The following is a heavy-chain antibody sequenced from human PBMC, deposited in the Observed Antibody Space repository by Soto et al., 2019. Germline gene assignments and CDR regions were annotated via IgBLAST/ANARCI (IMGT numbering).Heavy chain of an antibody. CDR3: ARDLAIAVAGMTGGY. J-gene: IGHJ4*02. CDR2: IKMDASEK. CDR1: GFTFGSYW. D-gene: IGHD6-19*01. Sequence: GGSLRLSCAASGFTFGSYWMSWVRQAPGKGLEWLATIKMDASEKKYVDSVKGRFTISRDNAKNSLYLQMNSLRAEDTAVYYCARDLAIAVAGMTGGYSGPGPLVTVSS. V-gene: IGHV3-7*01.